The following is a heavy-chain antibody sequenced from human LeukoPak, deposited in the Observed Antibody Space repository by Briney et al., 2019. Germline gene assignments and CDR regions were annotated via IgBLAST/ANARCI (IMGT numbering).Heavy chain of an antibody. V-gene: IGHV4-59*01. Sequence: PSETLSLTCTVSGGSISTYYWSWIRQPPGKGLEWIGYIFYSGSTTYNPSLKSRVTISVDTSKNQFSLKLSSVTAADTAVYYCARGKVGYSYGYYYYYMDVWGKGTTVTVSS. D-gene: IGHD5-18*01. CDR3: ARGKVGYSYGYYYYYMDV. CDR2: IFYSGST. J-gene: IGHJ6*03. CDR1: GGSISTYY.